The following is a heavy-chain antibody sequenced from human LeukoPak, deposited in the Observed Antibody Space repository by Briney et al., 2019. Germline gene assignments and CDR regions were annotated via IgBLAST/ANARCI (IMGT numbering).Heavy chain of an antibody. J-gene: IGHJ4*02. CDR3: AKEIFRNYFDY. D-gene: IGHD2-15*01. CDR2: ISYDGSNK. V-gene: IGHV3-30*18. Sequence: TGGSLRLSCAASGFTFSSYGMHWVRQAPGKGLEWVAVISYDGSNKYYADSVKGRFTISRDNSKNTLYLQMNSLRAEDAAVYYCAKEIFRNYFDYWGQGTLVTVSS. CDR1: GFTFSSYG.